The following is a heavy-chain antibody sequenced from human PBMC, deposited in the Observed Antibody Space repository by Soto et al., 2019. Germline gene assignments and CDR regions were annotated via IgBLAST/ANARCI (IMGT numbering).Heavy chain of an antibody. CDR3: ASVVVVAAPDVFDI. J-gene: IGHJ3*02. Sequence: QVQLVESGGGVVQPGRSLRLSCAASGFTFSSYGMHWVRQAPGKGLELVAVIWYDGSNKYYADSVKGRFTISRDNSKNTLYLQTNSLRAEDTSVYYCASVVVVAAPDVFDIWGQGTMVTVSS. D-gene: IGHD2-15*01. CDR2: IWYDGSNK. CDR1: GFTFSSYG. V-gene: IGHV3-33*01.